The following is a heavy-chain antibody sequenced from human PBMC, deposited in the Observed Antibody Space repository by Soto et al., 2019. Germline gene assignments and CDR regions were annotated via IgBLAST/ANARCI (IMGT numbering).Heavy chain of an antibody. J-gene: IGHJ4*02. V-gene: IGHV4-39*01. D-gene: IGHD1-26*01. CDR2: IYYSGST. CDR3: ARRVGAMNFDY. Sequence: SETVSLTCTVSGGSISSSSYYWGWIRQPPGKGLEWIGSIYYSGSTYYNPSLKSRVTISVDTSKNQFSLKLSSVTAADTAVYYCARRVGAMNFDYWGQGTLVTVSS. CDR1: GGSISSSSYY.